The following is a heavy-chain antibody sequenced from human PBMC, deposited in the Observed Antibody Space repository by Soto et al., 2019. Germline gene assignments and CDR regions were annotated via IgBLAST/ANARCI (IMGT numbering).Heavy chain of an antibody. CDR1: GGSISSGDYY. CDR2: IYYSGST. V-gene: IGHV4-30-4*01. CDR3: ARDTPRYYGMDV. J-gene: IGHJ6*02. Sequence: QVQLQESGPGLVKPSQTLSLTCTVSGGSISSGDYYWSWIRQPPGKGLEWIGYIYYSGSTYYNPSLKRRVTISVDTSKNQFALKLSAVTAADAAVYYCARDTPRYYGMDVWGQGTTVTVSS.